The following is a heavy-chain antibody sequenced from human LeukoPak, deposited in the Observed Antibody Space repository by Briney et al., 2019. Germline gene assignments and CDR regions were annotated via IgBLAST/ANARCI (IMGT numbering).Heavy chain of an antibody. Sequence: GGSLRLSCAASGFAFSSYSMNWVRQAPGKGLEWVSSISSSSSYIYYADSVKGRFTISRDNAKNSLYLQMNSLRAEDTAVYYCASNNYYDSSGYLDYWGQGTLVTVSS. J-gene: IGHJ4*02. CDR3: ASNNYYDSSGYLDY. CDR2: ISSSSSYI. V-gene: IGHV3-21*01. D-gene: IGHD3-22*01. CDR1: GFAFSSYS.